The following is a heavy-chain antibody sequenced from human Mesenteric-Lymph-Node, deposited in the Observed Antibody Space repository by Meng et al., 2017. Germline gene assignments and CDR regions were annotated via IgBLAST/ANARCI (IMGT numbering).Heavy chain of an antibody. CDR2: INQHGSET. V-gene: IGHV3-7*01. Sequence: GESLKISCAASGFTLSSSWMTWVRQAPGKGLEWVANINQHGSETYYVDSVKGRFTISRDNAANSLYLQMNSLRAEDTAVFYCARDRVDDPGYYYYGLDVWGQGTTVTVSS. J-gene: IGHJ6*02. D-gene: IGHD2-15*01. CDR3: ARDRVDDPGYYYYGLDV. CDR1: GFTLSSSW.